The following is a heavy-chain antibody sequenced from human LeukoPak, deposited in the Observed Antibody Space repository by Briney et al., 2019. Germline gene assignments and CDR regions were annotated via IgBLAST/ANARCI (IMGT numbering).Heavy chain of an antibody. CDR2: ISGSGGST. D-gene: IGHD6-13*01. CDR3: AKIISATGIGY. Sequence: TGGSLRLSCAASGFTFSSYGMSWVRQAPGKGLEWVSAISGSGGSTYYADSVKGRFTISRDNSKNTLYLQMNSLRAEDTAMYYCAKIISATGIGYWGQGTLVTVSS. J-gene: IGHJ4*02. V-gene: IGHV3-23*01. CDR1: GFTFSSYG.